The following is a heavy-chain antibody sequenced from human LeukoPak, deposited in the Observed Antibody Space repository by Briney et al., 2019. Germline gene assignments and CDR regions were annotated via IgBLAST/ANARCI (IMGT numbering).Heavy chain of an antibody. J-gene: IGHJ4*02. CDR2: IYHSGGT. Sequence: SQTLSLTCTVSGGSISSGGYYWSWIRQPPGKGLEWIGYIYHSGGTYYNPSLKSRVTISVDRSKNQFSLKLSSVTAADTAVYYCARMAAALHFDYWGQGTLVTVSS. V-gene: IGHV4-30-2*01. D-gene: IGHD6-13*01. CDR3: ARMAAALHFDY. CDR1: GGSISSGGYY.